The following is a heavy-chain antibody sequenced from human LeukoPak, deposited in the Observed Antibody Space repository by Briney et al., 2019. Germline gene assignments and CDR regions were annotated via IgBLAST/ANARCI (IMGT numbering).Heavy chain of an antibody. Sequence: ASVKVSCKASGYTFTSYGISWVRQAPGQGLEWMGWISAYNGNTNYAQSFQGRVTMTTDTSTSTAYMELRSLRAEDTAVYYCATSEAAAGTNYYYGMDVWGQGTTVTVSS. CDR3: ATSEAAAGTNYYYGMDV. V-gene: IGHV1-18*01. D-gene: IGHD6-13*01. CDR1: GYTFTSYG. CDR2: ISAYNGNT. J-gene: IGHJ6*02.